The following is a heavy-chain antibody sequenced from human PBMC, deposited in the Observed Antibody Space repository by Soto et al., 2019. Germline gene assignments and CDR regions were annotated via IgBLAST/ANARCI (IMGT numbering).Heavy chain of an antibody. V-gene: IGHV1-69*01. D-gene: IGHD3-9*01. J-gene: IGHJ5*02. CDR1: GGTFSSYA. Sequence: QVQLVQSGAEVKKPGSSVKVSCKASGGTFSSYAISWVRQAPGQGLEWMGGIIPIFGTANYAQKFQGRVTSTADESTSTAYMERSRLRSEDTAVYYCARVGPAILGTTHLTGDYDNWFDPWGQGNLVTVSS. CDR3: ARVGPAILGTTHLTGDYDNWFDP. CDR2: IIPIFGTA.